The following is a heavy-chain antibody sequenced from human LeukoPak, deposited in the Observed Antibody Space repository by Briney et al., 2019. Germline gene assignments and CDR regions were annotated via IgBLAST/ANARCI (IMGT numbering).Heavy chain of an antibody. D-gene: IGHD6-19*01. Sequence: SETLSLTCTVYGGSISSYYWNWIRQPPGKGLEWIGNIYYSGSTNYNPSLKSRLTISVDTSKNQFSLRLSSVTAADTAVYYCASNKGQWLFSDWGQGTLVTVSS. CDR3: ASNKGQWLFSD. J-gene: IGHJ4*02. CDR2: IYYSGST. CDR1: GGSISSYY. V-gene: IGHV4-59*08.